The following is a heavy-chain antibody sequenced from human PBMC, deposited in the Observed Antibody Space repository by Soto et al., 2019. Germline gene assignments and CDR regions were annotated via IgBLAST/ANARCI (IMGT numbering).Heavy chain of an antibody. D-gene: IGHD2-21*01. Sequence: QVQLVQSGAEVKKPGASVKVSCKASGYTFTSYAMHWVRQAPGQRLEWMGWINAGNGNTKYSQKFQDRVTITSDSSASTAYMELSSLRSEDTSVYYCARVPGYSIGDLWGRGTLVTVSS. CDR2: INAGNGNT. J-gene: IGHJ2*01. CDR3: ARVPGYSIGDL. CDR1: GYTFTSYA. V-gene: IGHV1-3*01.